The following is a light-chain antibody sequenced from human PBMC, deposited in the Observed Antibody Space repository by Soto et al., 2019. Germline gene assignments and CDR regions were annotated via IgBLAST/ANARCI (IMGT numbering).Light chain of an antibody. CDR3: SSYTRSNTRV. Sequence: QSVLTQPASVSGSPGQSITISCTGTSSDVGGYTYVSWYQQHPGKAPKLMIYQVSNRPSGISNRFSGSKSGNTASLTISGLQTEDEADYYCSSYTRSNTRVFGGGTKVTVL. CDR2: QVS. V-gene: IGLV2-14*01. J-gene: IGLJ3*02. CDR1: SSDVGGYTY.